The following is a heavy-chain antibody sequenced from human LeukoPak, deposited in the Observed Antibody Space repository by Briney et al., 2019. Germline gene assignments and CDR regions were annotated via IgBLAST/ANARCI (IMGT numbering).Heavy chain of an antibody. CDR1: GFTFSSYW. CDR2: IKQDGSEK. Sequence: PGGSLRLSCAASGFTFSSYWMSWVRQAPGKGLEWVANIKQDGSEKYYVDSVKGRFTISRDNAKNSLYLQMNSLRAEDTAVYYCARVEGSSHLSYYYYYMDVWGKGTTVTVSS. D-gene: IGHD6-13*01. V-gene: IGHV3-7*01. J-gene: IGHJ6*03. CDR3: ARVEGSSHLSYYYYYMDV.